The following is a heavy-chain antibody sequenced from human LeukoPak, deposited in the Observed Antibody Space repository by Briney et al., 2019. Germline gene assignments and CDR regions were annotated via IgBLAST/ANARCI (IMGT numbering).Heavy chain of an antibody. D-gene: IGHD5-24*01. V-gene: IGHV3-7*03. CDR2: MKEDGTET. Sequence: GGSLRLSCAASGFMFSSNWMSWVRLAPGKGLEWVANMKEDGTETYYVDSVKGRFTISRDNAKNSLYLQMNSLRVEDTAVYYCAKEGRSLQTYWGQGTLVTVSS. J-gene: IGHJ4*02. CDR1: GFMFSSNW. CDR3: AKEGRSLQTY.